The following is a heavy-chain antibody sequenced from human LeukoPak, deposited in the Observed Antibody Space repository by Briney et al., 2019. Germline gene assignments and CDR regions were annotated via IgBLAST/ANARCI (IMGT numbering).Heavy chain of an antibody. V-gene: IGHV3-30*04. J-gene: IGHJ4*02. Sequence: GGSLTLSCVASGLAFSNSAMHWVRQAPGKGLEWVAIMSFDGSHERYGDSVKGRFTLSRDNSKNTLYLQINSLRTEDTAVYYCARGGKCSDGKCYLIDYWGQGTLVTVSS. CDR3: ARGGKCSDGKCYLIDY. D-gene: IGHD2-15*01. CDR1: GLAFSNSA. CDR2: MSFDGSHE.